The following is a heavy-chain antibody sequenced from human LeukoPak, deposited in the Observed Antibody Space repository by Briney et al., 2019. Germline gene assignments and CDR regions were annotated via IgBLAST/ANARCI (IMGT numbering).Heavy chain of an antibody. CDR3: ARQPSSGWLYNWFDP. Sequence: PSETLSLTCTVSGGSISSSSYYWGWIRQPPGKGLEWIGSIYYSGSTYYNPSLKSRVTISVDTSKNQFSLKLSSVTAAHRSVYYCARQPSSGWLYNWFDPWGQGTLVTVSS. J-gene: IGHJ5*02. CDR1: GGSISSSSYY. V-gene: IGHV4-39*01. D-gene: IGHD6-19*01. CDR2: IYYSGST.